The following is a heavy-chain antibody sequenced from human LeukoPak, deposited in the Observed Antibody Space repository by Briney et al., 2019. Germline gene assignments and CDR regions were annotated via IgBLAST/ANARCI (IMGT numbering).Heavy chain of an antibody. CDR3: CKSRRPDIVVVPPSRHFDV. Sequence: GGSLRLSCAASGFTFSSYAMSWVRQAPGKGLEWVSGISGSGGSTYYADSVKGRFTISRDNSKNKLYLQMNSLRAEDTAVYYWCKSRRPDIVVVPPSRHFDVGGEGTLVTVSS. D-gene: IGHD2-2*01. J-gene: IGHJ1*01. CDR2: ISGSGGST. CDR1: GFTFSSYA. V-gene: IGHV3-23*01.